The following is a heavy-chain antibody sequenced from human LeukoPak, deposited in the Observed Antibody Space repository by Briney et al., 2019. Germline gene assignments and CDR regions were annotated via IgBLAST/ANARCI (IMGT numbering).Heavy chain of an antibody. CDR2: IYYTGTT. V-gene: IGHV4-59*01. CDR3: AREGGYGPFDY. Sequence: SETLSLTCTVSGGSISSYYWSWIRQPPGKGLEWIGYIYYTGTTNHNPSLKSRVTISVDTSKNHFSLKLSSVTAADTAVYYCAREGGYGPFDYWGQGTLVTVSS. D-gene: IGHD5-12*01. J-gene: IGHJ4*02. CDR1: GGSISSYY.